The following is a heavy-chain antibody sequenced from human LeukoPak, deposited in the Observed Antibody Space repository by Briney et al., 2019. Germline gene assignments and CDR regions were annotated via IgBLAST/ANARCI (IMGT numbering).Heavy chain of an antibody. CDR3: ARDHVVHYYDSSGYYFDY. CDR1: VYTFTSYG. J-gene: IGHJ4*02. V-gene: IGHV1-18*01. D-gene: IGHD3-22*01. CDR2: ISAYNGNT. Sequence: ASVKVSCKASVYTFTSYGISWVRQAPGQGLEWIGWISAYNGNTNYAQKSQGRVTMTTDTSTSTAYMELRSLRSDDTAVYYCARDHVVHYYDSSGYYFDYWGQGTLVTVSS.